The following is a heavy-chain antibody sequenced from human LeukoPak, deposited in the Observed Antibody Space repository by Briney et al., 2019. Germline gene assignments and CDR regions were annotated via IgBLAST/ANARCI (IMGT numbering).Heavy chain of an antibody. D-gene: IGHD4-17*01. Sequence: PGGSLRLSCAASGFTFSSYAMSWVRQAPGKGLEWVSAISGSGGSTYYADSVKGRFTISRDNSKNTLYLQMNSLRAEDTAVYYCANALGMTTVTPVDYWGQGTLVTVSS. V-gene: IGHV3-23*01. CDR2: ISGSGGST. CDR3: ANALGMTTVTPVDY. CDR1: GFTFSSYA. J-gene: IGHJ4*02.